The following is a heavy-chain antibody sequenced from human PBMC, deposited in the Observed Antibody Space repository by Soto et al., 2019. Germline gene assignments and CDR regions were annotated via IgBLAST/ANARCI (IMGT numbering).Heavy chain of an antibody. Sequence: SETLSLTCTVSGGSISSSSYYWGWIRQPPGKGLEWIGSIYYSGSTYYNPSLKSRVTISVDTSKNQFSLKLGSVTAADTAVYYCARHGAVPAAPAYYYYYMDVWGKGTTVTVSS. J-gene: IGHJ6*03. CDR2: IYYSGST. CDR3: ARHGAVPAAPAYYYYYMDV. D-gene: IGHD2-2*01. V-gene: IGHV4-39*01. CDR1: GGSISSSSYY.